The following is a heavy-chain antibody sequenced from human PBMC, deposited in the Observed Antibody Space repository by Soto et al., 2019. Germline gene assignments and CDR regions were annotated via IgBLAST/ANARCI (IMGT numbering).Heavy chain of an antibody. CDR1: GYTFTGYY. D-gene: IGHD3-16*02. CDR3: ARGELSSPPDYYYYGMDV. V-gene: IGHV1-2*04. Sequence: GASVKVSCKASGYTFTGYYMHWVRQAPGQGLEWMGWINPNSGGTNYAQKFQGWVTMTRDTSISTVYMELSRLRSDDTAVYYCARGELSSPPDYYYYGMDVWGQGTTVTVSS. CDR2: INPNSGGT. J-gene: IGHJ6*02.